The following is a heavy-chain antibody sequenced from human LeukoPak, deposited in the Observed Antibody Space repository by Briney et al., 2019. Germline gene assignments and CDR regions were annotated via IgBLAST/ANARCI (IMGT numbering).Heavy chain of an antibody. CDR1: GFTFSSYV. CDR2: IWYDGSNK. J-gene: IGHJ3*02. Sequence: PGGSLRLSCAASGFTFSSYVMHWVRQAPGKGLEWVAVIWYDGSNKYYADSVKGRFTISRDNSKNTLYLQMNSLRAEDTAVYYCARVFTYDAFDIWGQGTMVTVSS. D-gene: IGHD2/OR15-2a*01. CDR3: ARVFTYDAFDI. V-gene: IGHV3-33*01.